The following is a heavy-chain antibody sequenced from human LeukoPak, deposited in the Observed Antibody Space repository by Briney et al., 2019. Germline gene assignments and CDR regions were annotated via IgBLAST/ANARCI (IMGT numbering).Heavy chain of an antibody. CDR2: INPNSGGT. J-gene: IGHJ4*02. V-gene: IGHV1-2*02. CDR1: GYTFTSYY. CDR3: ARDHYDSSGYQY. D-gene: IGHD3-22*01. Sequence: GASVKVSCKASGYTFTSYYMHWVRQAPGQGLEWMGWINPNSGGTNYAQKFQGRVTMTRDTSISTAYMELSSLRSEDTAVYYCARDHYDSSGYQYWGQGTLVTVSS.